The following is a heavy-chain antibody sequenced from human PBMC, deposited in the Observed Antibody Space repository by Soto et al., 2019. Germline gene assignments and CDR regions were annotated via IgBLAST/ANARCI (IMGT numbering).Heavy chain of an antibody. V-gene: IGHV3-23*01. J-gene: IGHJ4*02. CDR3: AKDPRGHYDSSGYPVFGQPYYFDY. D-gene: IGHD3-22*01. Sequence: EVQLLESGGGLVQPGGSLRLSCAASGFTFSSYAMSWVRQAPGKGLEWVSAISGSGGSTYYADSVKGRFTISRDNSKNTLYLQMNSLRAEDTAVYYCAKDPRGHYDSSGYPVFGQPYYFDYWGQGTLVTVSS. CDR1: GFTFSSYA. CDR2: ISGSGGST.